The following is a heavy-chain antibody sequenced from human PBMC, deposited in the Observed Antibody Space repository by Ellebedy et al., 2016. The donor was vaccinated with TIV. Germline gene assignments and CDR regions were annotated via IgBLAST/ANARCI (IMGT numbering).Heavy chain of an antibody. CDR1: GFTFSGYA. V-gene: IGHV3-23*01. Sequence: PGGSLRLSCVASGFTFSGYAMSWVRQAPGKGLEWVSGINNGGRTTSYADSVKGRFTISRDNSRSTLYLQMNSLRAEDTAVYYCAKGRGGGSDSSAPRDYFDSWGLGTLVTVSS. J-gene: IGHJ4*02. CDR3: AKGRGGGSDSSAPRDYFDS. D-gene: IGHD6-19*01. CDR2: INNGGRTT.